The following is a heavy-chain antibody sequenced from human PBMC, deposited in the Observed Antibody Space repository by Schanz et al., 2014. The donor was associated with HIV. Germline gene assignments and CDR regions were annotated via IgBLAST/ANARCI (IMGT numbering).Heavy chain of an antibody. V-gene: IGHV3-23*01. J-gene: IGHJ4*02. CDR1: GFIFNSYA. CDR2: ISGSGDNT. Sequence: EVQLLDSGGGLVQPGGSLRLSCAASGFIFNSYAMSWVRQAPGKGLDRVSTISGSGDNTFYADSVKGRFTISRDSSKNTLYLQMNSLRAEDTAVYSCTKDQGLVRPPDYWGQGTLVTVSS. D-gene: IGHD3-10*01. CDR3: TKDQGLVRPPDY.